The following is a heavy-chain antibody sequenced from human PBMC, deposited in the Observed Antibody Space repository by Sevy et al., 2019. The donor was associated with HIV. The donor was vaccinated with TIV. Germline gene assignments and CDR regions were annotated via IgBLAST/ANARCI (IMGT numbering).Heavy chain of an antibody. J-gene: IGHJ4*02. Sequence: GESLKISCKGSGYRFPSYWIGWVRQMPGKGLEWMGIIYHGDSDTTYSPSFQGQVTISADKSISTAYLQWSSLKASDTAVYYCARGTTVTRIDYWGQGPLVTVSS. CDR1: GYRFPSYW. CDR3: ARGTTVTRIDY. V-gene: IGHV5-51*01. CDR2: IYHGDSDT. D-gene: IGHD4-17*01.